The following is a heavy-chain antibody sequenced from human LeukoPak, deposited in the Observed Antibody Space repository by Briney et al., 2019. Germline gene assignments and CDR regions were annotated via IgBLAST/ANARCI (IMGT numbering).Heavy chain of an antibody. CDR1: GGSFSGYY. CDR3: ARAPGGGRRGVGRPFDY. V-gene: IGHV4-34*01. Sequence: SETLSLTCAVYGGSFSGYYWSWIRQPPGKGLEWIGEINHSGSTNYNPSLKSRVTISVDTSKNQFSLKLSSVTAADTAVYYCARAPGGGRRGVGRPFDYWGQGTLVTVSS. J-gene: IGHJ4*02. CDR2: INHSGST. D-gene: IGHD2-15*01.